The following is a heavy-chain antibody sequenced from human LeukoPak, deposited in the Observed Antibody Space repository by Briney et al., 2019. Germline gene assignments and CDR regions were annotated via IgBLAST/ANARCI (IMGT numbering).Heavy chain of an antibody. J-gene: IGHJ4*02. CDR1: GGSISSSNW. CDR2: IYHSGST. V-gene: IGHV4-4*02. D-gene: IGHD5-12*01. Sequence: SGTLSLTCAVSGGSISSSNWWSWVRQLPGKGLEWIGEIYHSGSTNYNPSLKSRVTISVDKSKNQFSLKLSSVTGADTGVDYCARSGIVATIYFDYWGQGTLVTVSS. CDR3: ARSGIVATIYFDY.